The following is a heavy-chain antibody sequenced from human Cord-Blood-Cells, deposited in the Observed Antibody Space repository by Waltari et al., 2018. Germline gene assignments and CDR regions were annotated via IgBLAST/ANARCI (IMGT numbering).Heavy chain of an antibody. V-gene: IGHV1-69*01. CDR2: IIPIFGTA. CDR1: GGTCSSDA. CDR3: ARASNCSGGSCYSENWFDP. J-gene: IGHJ5*02. D-gene: IGHD2-15*01. Sequence: QVQLVQSVAAVKKPGASVKVSCKASGGTCSSDAISWVRQSPGHGLEWRGGIIPIFGTANYAQKFQGRVTITADESTNTAYMELSSLRSEDTAVYYCARASNCSGGSCYSENWFDPWGQGTLVTVSS.